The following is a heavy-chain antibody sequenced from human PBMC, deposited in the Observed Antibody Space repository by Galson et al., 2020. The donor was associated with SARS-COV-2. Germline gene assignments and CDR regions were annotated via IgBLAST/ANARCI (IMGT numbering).Heavy chain of an antibody. V-gene: IGHV3-33*01. CDR1: GFTFGVDA. CDR3: ARDGQLSSGWAFDY. D-gene: IGHD6-19*01. J-gene: IGHJ4*02. CDR2: IWFDGTTK. Sequence: GGSLRLSCAASGFTFGVDAMHWVRQAPGKGLEWVAMIWFDGTTKFYLDSVKGRFSISRDTSRSTVYLQMNNLKVDDTAVYYCARDGQLSSGWAFDYWGQGTLVTVSS.